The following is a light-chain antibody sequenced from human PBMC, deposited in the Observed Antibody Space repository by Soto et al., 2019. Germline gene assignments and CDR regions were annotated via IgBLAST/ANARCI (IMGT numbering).Light chain of an antibody. V-gene: IGKV1-9*01. CDR2: EAS. Sequence: DIHLTQSPSSLSASVGDRVTITCRASQAITNNLAWYQQKSGNPPRLLIYEASTLHSGVPSRFSGRKVGTQFILTIDSLQPEDFANYYCQQVKSYPRTFGGGTKVEIK. CDR3: QQVKSYPRT. J-gene: IGKJ4*01. CDR1: QAITNN.